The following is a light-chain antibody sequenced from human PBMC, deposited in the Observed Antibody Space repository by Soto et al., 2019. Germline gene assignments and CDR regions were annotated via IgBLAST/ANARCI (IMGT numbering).Light chain of an antibody. CDR3: ISYTTTNTRVL. CDR1: SSDVGSYKY. V-gene: IGLV2-14*01. Sequence: QSVLTQPASVSGSPGQSITISCTGASSDVGSYKYVSWYQQEPGKAPKLVIYEVTNRPSGVSTRFSGSKSGNTASLTISGLQPEDEADYYCISYTTTNTRVLLGGGTQLTVL. J-gene: IGLJ2*01. CDR2: EVT.